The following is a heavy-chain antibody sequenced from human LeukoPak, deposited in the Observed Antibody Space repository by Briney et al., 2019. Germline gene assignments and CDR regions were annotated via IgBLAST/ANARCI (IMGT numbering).Heavy chain of an antibody. CDR2: IYYSGST. D-gene: IGHD2-21*02. CDR3: ARYVVVTAYFDY. CDR1: GGSISSYY. Sequence: SETLSLTCTVSGGSISSYYWSWIRQPPGKGLEWIGYIYYSGSTNYNPSLKSRVTISVDTSKNQFSLKLSSVIAADTAVYYCARYVVVTAYFDYWGQGTLVTVSS. J-gene: IGHJ4*02. V-gene: IGHV4-59*01.